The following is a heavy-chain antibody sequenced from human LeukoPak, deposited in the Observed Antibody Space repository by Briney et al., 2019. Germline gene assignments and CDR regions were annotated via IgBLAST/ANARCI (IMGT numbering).Heavy chain of an antibody. CDR3: ARVGYCSSTSCRNVYYFDY. J-gene: IGHJ4*02. V-gene: IGHV4-59*11. CDR2: IYYSGST. D-gene: IGHD2-2*01. Sequence: SETLSPTCTVSGGSISSHYWSWIRQPPGKGLEWIGYIYYSGSTNYNPSLKSRVTISVDTSKNQFSLKLSSVTAADTAVYYCARVGYCSSTSCRNVYYFDYWGQGTLVTVSS. CDR1: GGSISSHY.